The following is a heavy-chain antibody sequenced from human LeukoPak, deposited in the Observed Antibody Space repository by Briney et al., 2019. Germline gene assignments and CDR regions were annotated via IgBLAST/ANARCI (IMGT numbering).Heavy chain of an antibody. D-gene: IGHD6-13*01. J-gene: IGHJ4*02. Sequence: SETLSLTRAVSGGSISSSNWWSWVRQPPGKGLEWIGEIYHSGSTNYNPSLKSRVTISVDKSKNQFSLKLSSVTAADTAVYYCARDPQSSSWSGVDYWGQGTLVTVSS. CDR2: IYHSGST. V-gene: IGHV4-4*02. CDR3: ARDPQSSSWSGVDY. CDR1: GGSISSSNW.